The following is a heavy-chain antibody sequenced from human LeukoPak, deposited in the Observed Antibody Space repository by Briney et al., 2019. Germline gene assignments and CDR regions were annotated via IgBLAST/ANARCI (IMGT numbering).Heavy chain of an antibody. CDR1: GYTFTGYY. CDR2: INPNSGGT. CDR3: ARGPIPAGISYYFDY. Sequence: GASVKVSCKASGYTFTGYYMHWVRQASGQGLEWMGWINPNSGGTNYAQKFQGRVTMTRDTSISTAYMELSRPRSDDTAVYYCARGPIPAGISYYFDYWGQGTLVTVSS. D-gene: IGHD2-2*02. V-gene: IGHV1-2*02. J-gene: IGHJ4*02.